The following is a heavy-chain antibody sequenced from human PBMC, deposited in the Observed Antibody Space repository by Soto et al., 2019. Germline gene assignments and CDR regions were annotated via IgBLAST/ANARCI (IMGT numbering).Heavy chain of an antibody. J-gene: IGHJ3*02. CDR1: GYTLTELS. CDR3: ATGLERWLQYGNHDAFDI. Sequence: GASVKVSCKVSGYTLTELSMHWVRQAPGKVLEWMGGFDPEDGETIYAQKFQGRVTMTEDTSTDTAYMELSSLRSEDTAVYYCATGLERWLQYGNHDAFDIWGQGTMVTVSS. CDR2: FDPEDGET. V-gene: IGHV1-24*01. D-gene: IGHD3-3*01.